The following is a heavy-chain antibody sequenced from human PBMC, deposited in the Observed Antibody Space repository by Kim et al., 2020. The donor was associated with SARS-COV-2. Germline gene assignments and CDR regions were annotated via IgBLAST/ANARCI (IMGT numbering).Heavy chain of an antibody. V-gene: IGHV1-18*01. J-gene: IGHJ3*02. CDR1: GYTFTSYG. CDR2: ISAYNGNT. CDR3: ASPSIAARPSFDI. D-gene: IGHD6-6*01. Sequence: SVKVSCKASGYTFTSYGISWVRQAPGQGLEWMGWISAYNGNTNYAQKLQGRVTMTTDTSTSTAYMELRSLRSDDTAVYYCASPSIAARPSFDIWGQGTMVTVSS.